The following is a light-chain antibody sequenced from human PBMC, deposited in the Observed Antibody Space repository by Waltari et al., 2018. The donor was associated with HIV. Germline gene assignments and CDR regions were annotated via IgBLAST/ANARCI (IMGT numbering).Light chain of an antibody. J-gene: IGLJ3*02. CDR2: GDC. Sequence: QSVLTQPPSVPGAPGQRVTISCTGSSSNIGANYDVHWYQQLPGTAPKRLFYGDCHRPAGVPDRFSCSKSGTSASLAITGLQADDEADYYCQSYDGSLSGSVFGGGTKLTVL. V-gene: IGLV1-40*01. CDR1: SSNIGANYD. CDR3: QSYDGSLSGSV.